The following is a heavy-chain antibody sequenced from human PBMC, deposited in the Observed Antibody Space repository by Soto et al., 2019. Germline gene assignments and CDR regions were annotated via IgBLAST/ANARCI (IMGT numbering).Heavy chain of an antibody. D-gene: IGHD3-9*01. CDR2: INPNSGGT. CDR1: GYTFTGYY. Sequence: ASVKVSCKASGYTFTGYYMHWVRQAPGQGLEWMGWINPNSGGTNYAQKFQGRVTMTRDTSISTAYMELSRLRSDDTAVYYCARRDSLTGYDYYYYGMDVWGQGTTVTVSS. CDR3: ARRDSLTGYDYYYYGMDV. J-gene: IGHJ6*02. V-gene: IGHV1-2*02.